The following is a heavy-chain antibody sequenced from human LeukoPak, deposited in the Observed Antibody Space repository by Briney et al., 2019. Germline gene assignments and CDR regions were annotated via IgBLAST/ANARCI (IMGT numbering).Heavy chain of an antibody. CDR3: ARVGAIAAANFDY. CDR1: GYTFTCYD. D-gene: IGHD6-13*01. CDR2: MNPNSGNT. Sequence: ASVKVSCKASGYTFTCYDINWVRQATGQGLEWMGWMNPNSGNTGYAQKFQGRVTMTRNTSISTAYMELSSLRSEDTAVYYCARVGAIAAANFDYWGQGTLVTVSS. J-gene: IGHJ4*02. V-gene: IGHV1-8*01.